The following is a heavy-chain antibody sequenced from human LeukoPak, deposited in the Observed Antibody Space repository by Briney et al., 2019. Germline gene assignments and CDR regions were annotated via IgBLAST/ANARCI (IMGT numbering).Heavy chain of an antibody. CDR3: ARGEDSSGFYFFDY. CDR2: IYCSGIT. D-gene: IGHD3-22*01. CDR1: GDSINEFY. Sequence: SETLSLTCTVSGDSINEFYWSWIRQPAGVGLEWIGRIYCSGITNYNPSLKSRVTMSVDTSKNQFSLRLTSVTAADTAVYYCARGEDSSGFYFFDYWGQGTLVTVSS. V-gene: IGHV4-4*07. J-gene: IGHJ4*02.